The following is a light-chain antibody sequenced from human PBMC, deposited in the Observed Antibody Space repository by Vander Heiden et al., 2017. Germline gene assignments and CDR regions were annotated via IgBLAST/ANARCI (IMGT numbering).Light chain of an antibody. CDR2: DGS. V-gene: IGLV2-23*01. J-gene: IGLJ1*01. CDR1: SSDFGNYNL. CDR3: CSYAGSSTYV. Sequence: QAARTQPASVYGTPSQSNPMSCTRTSSDFGNYNLVSWYQHHPGKAPKLMIYDGSKRPSGVSNLFSGSKSGNTASLTISGLQAEDGADYYCCSYAGSSTYVFGTGTKVTVL.